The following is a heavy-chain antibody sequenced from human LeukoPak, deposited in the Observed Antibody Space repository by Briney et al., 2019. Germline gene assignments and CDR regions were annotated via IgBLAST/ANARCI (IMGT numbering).Heavy chain of an antibody. D-gene: IGHD2-2*01. V-gene: IGHV1-46*01. CDR1: GYTFTSYY. Sequence: GASVKVSRKASGYTFTSYYMHWVRQAPGQGLEWMGIINPSGGSTSYAQKFQGRVTMTRDMSTSTVYMELSSLRSEDTAVYYCARAVVPAAMGAVYYYMDVWGKGTTVTVSS. J-gene: IGHJ6*03. CDR2: INPSGGST. CDR3: ARAVVPAAMGAVYYYMDV.